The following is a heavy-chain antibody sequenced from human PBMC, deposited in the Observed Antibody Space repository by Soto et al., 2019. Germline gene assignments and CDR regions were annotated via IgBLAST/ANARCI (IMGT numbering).Heavy chain of an antibody. CDR3: AKATYSGGGAFDI. J-gene: IGHJ3*02. Sequence: EVQLLESGGGLVQPGGSLRLSCAASGFTFSSYDMSWVRQAPGRGLEWVSTISGSGGSTYYADSVKGRFTISRDNSKNTLYLQMNIRRAEDTAVYYCAKATYSGGGAFDIWGQGTMVTVSS. CDR2: ISGSGGST. CDR1: GFTFSSYD. D-gene: IGHD3-10*01. V-gene: IGHV3-23*01.